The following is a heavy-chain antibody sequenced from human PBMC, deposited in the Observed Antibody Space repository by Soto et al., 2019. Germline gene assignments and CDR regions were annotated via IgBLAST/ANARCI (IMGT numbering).Heavy chain of an antibody. V-gene: IGHV3-74*01. CDR1: GFTFSIYW. Sequence: EVQLVESGGGLVQPGGSLRLSCGASGFTFSIYWMHWVRQAPGKGLVWVSRINGDGSSTSYADSVKGRFTILRDNAKNTLYLQMNSLRAEDTAVYYCARVPLGWSGDSGDWFDPWCEGTLVTVSS. D-gene: IGHD3-3*01. J-gene: IGHJ5*02. CDR3: ARVPLGWSGDSGDWFDP. CDR2: INGDGSST.